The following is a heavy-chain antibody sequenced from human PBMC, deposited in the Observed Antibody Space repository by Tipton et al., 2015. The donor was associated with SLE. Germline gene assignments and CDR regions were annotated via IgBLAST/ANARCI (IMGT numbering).Heavy chain of an antibody. V-gene: IGHV1-18*01. CDR2: ISAYNGHT. D-gene: IGHD2-8*01. Sequence: QLVQSGAEVKKAGASVKVSCKASGYTFTSNGIAWVRQAPGQGLEWVGWISAYNGHTDYAQKFQGRVTMTTDTSTSTAYMELRSLRSDDTAVYYCARDPGYCTNGVCTWGYYFDYWGQGTLVTVSS. J-gene: IGHJ4*02. CDR1: GYTFTSNG. CDR3: ARDPGYCTNGVCTWGYYFDY.